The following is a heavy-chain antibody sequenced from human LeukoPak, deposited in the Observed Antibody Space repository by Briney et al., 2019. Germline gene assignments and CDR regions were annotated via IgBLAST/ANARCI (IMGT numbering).Heavy chain of an antibody. Sequence: PSETLSLTCTVSGSSVDSGYYWGWIRQPPGKGLEWIGSIYHTGNTYYNSSLKSRVTMSVVTSNNHFSLRLSSVTAADTAVYYCAGYRSTVDYWGQGTLVTVSS. CDR3: AGYRSTVDY. CDR2: IYHTGNT. CDR1: GSSVDSGYY. J-gene: IGHJ4*02. D-gene: IGHD2-21*02. V-gene: IGHV4-38-2*02.